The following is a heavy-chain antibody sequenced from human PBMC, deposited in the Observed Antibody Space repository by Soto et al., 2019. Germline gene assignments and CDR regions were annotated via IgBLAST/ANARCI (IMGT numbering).Heavy chain of an antibody. D-gene: IGHD4-17*01. CDR3: ARESYGDYLHPNWFDP. J-gene: IGHJ5*02. Sequence: QVQLQESGPGLVKPSGTLSLTCAVSGGSISSSNWWSWVRQPPGKGLEWIGEIYHSGSTNYNPSLKSRVTISVDKFKNQFSLKLSSVTAADTAVYYCARESYGDYLHPNWFDPWGQGTLVTVSS. CDR2: IYHSGST. V-gene: IGHV4-4*02. CDR1: GGSISSSNW.